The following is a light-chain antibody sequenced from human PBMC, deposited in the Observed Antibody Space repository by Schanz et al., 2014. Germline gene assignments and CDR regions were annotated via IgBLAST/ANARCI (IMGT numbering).Light chain of an antibody. Sequence: EIVLTQSPATLSLSPGERATLSCRASQSVTSGYLAWYQQKPGQAPSLLIHDASIRAGGIPDRFSGSGSGTDFPITISRLEPEDFAVYYCQQYGSSVSYTFGQGTKLEIK. CDR3: QQYGSSVSYT. CDR2: DAS. CDR1: QSVTSGY. V-gene: IGKV3-20*01. J-gene: IGKJ2*01.